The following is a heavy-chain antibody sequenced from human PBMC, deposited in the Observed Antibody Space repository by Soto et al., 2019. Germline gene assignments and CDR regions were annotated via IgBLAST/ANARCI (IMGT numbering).Heavy chain of an antibody. D-gene: IGHD3-22*01. J-gene: IGHJ4*02. CDR3: ARGPKYYYDSSGFLDY. CDR2: IYYSGSS. Sequence: SERLCLKGSISGGSIRSSNDYWGWIRQPPGRGLEWIGNIYYSGSSYYNPSLESRVTISEDTSKNQFFLKLSSVTAADTAVYYCARGPKYYYDSSGFLDYWGQGTLVTVS. CDR1: GGSIRSSNDY. V-gene: IGHV4-39*01.